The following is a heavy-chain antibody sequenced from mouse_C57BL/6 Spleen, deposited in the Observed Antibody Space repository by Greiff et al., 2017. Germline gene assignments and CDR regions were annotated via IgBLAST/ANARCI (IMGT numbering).Heavy chain of an antibody. Sequence: VQLKESGGDLVKPGGSLKLSCAASGFTFSSYGMSWVRQTPDKRLEWVATISSGGSYTYYPDSVKGRFTISRDNAKNTLYLQMSSLKSEDTAMYYCARQDTTVVADWYFDVWGTGTTVTVAS. D-gene: IGHD1-1*01. J-gene: IGHJ1*03. CDR1: GFTFSSYG. CDR3: ARQDTTVVADWYFDV. CDR2: ISSGGSYT. V-gene: IGHV5-6*01.